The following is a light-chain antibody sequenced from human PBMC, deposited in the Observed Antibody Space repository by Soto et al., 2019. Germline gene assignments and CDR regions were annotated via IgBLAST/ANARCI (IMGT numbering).Light chain of an antibody. J-gene: IGLJ3*02. Sequence: QSVLTQPPSASGTPGQRVTISCSGSSSNIGSNYVFWYQHLPGTAHKLLIYRNNKRPSGVPDRFSASKSGTSASLAISGLRSEDEADYYCAAWDDSLTGVFGGGTKVTVL. CDR1: SSNIGSNY. CDR2: RNN. V-gene: IGLV1-47*01. CDR3: AAWDDSLTGV.